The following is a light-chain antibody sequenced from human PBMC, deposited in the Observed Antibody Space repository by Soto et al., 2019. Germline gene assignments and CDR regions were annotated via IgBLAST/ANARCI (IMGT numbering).Light chain of an antibody. CDR3: HEYNTWPWT. CDR1: QTFTTSS. J-gene: IGKJ5*01. Sequence: EIVLTQSPGTLSLSPGERATLSCRASQTFTTSSLAWYQQKPGQAPRLLISGASNRATGIPDRFSGSGSGTDFTLTISRLETEDFAVYYCHEYNTWPWTFGQGTRLEIK. V-gene: IGKV3-20*01. CDR2: GAS.